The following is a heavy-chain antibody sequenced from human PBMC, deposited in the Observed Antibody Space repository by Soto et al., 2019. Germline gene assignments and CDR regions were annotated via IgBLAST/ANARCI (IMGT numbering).Heavy chain of an antibody. V-gene: IGHV4-4*02. CDR3: AKWHPLNP. J-gene: IGHJ5*02. Sequence: QVQVQESGPGLVKPSGTLSLTCTVSGVSISNTEWWSWVRQPPGKGLEWMGEVHPSGNTNYNPSLKGRVTMSVDKSKNQLSLMLRSVTAADTAIYYCAKWHPLNPWGQGTLVTVSS. CDR2: VHPSGNT. CDR1: GVSISNTEW. D-gene: IGHD2-8*01.